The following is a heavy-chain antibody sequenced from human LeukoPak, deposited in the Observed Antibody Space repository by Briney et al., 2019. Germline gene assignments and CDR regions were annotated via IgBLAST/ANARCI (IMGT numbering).Heavy chain of an antibody. CDR2: IYYSGST. Sequence: SETLSLTCTVSGGSTNSYYWSWIRQSPGKGLEWIGYIYYSGSTNCSPSLKSRVTISIDKYKNQFSLTLSSVTAADTAVYFCARGPYYDSSGFDSWGQGILVTVSS. CDR3: ARGPYYDSSGFDS. CDR1: GGSTNSYY. D-gene: IGHD3-22*01. J-gene: IGHJ4*02. V-gene: IGHV4-59*01.